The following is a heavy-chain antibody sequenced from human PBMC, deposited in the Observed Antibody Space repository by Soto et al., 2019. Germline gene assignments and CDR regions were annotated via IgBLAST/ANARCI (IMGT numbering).Heavy chain of an antibody. J-gene: IGHJ4*02. CDR1: GYSFTSYW. D-gene: IGHD2-2*01. Sequence: GESLKISCKGSGYSFTSYWIGWVRQMPGKGLEWMGIIYPGDSDTRYSPSFQGQVTISADKSISTAYLQWSSLKASDTVMYYCARHTSYCSSTSCSLAYWGQGTLVTVSS. CDR3: ARHTSYCSSTSCSLAY. CDR2: IYPGDSDT. V-gene: IGHV5-51*01.